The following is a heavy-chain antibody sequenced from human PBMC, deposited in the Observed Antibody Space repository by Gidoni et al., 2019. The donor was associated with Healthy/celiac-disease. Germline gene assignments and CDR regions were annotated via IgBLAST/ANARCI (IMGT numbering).Heavy chain of an antibody. CDR1: GYSFTSYW. CDR3: ARLDCSGGSCYRYYFDY. J-gene: IGHJ4*02. V-gene: IGHV5-51*01. Sequence: EVQLVQSGAEVKQPGESLKISCKGSGYSFTSYWIGWVRQMPGKGLEWMGFIYPGDSDTRYSPSFQGQVTISADKSISTAYLQWSSLKASDTAMYYCARLDCSGGSCYRYYFDYWGQGTLVTVSS. D-gene: IGHD2-15*01. CDR2: IYPGDSDT.